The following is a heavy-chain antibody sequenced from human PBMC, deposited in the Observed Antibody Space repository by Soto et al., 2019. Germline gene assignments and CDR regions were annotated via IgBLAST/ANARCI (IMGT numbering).Heavy chain of an antibody. CDR1: GFTFGDYA. CDR3: AKVVGDGNDYYDF. Sequence: PGGSLRLSCTASGFTFGDYAMSWFRQAGGKGLEWVGFIRSKGYGETIEYAASVKGRFTISRDDSKSTAYLQMDSLGAEDTAIYYCAKVVGDGNDYYDFWGQGTLVTVSS. J-gene: IGHJ4*02. CDR2: IRSKGYGETI. V-gene: IGHV3-49*03. D-gene: IGHD3-22*01.